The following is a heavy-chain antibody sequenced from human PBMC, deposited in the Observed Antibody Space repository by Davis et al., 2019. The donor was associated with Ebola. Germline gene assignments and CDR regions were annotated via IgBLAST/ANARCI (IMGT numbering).Heavy chain of an antibody. D-gene: IGHD3-3*01. J-gene: IGHJ4*02. CDR2: IRGSGGST. Sequence: GGSLRLSCAASGFTFSSYAMSWVRQAPGKGLEWVSAIRGSGGSTSYADSVKGRFTISRDNSKNTLYLQMNSLRAEDTAVYYCAKAPTIFGVAVDYWGQGTLVTVSS. CDR3: AKAPTIFGVAVDY. CDR1: GFTFSSYA. V-gene: IGHV3-23*01.